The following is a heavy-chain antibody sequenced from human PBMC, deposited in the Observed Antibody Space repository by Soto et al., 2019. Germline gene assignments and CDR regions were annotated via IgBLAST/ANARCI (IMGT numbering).Heavy chain of an antibody. CDR1: GFIFSRYS. CDR3: ARESAFIGIDY. D-gene: IGHD3-16*02. J-gene: IGHJ4*02. CDR2: IGTSGSYI. Sequence: GGSLRLSCAVSGFIFSRYSMNRVRQAPGKGLEWVSSIGTSGSYIYDTDSVKGRFTISRDNTKDSLYLQMNSLRAEDTAIYYWARESAFIGIDYGGQGTPVTVS. V-gene: IGHV3-21*01.